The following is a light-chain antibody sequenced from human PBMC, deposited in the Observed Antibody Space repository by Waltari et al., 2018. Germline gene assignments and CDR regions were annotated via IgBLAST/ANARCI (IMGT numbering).Light chain of an antibody. CDR1: GSNIGAGYD. J-gene: IGLJ2*01. V-gene: IGLV1-40*01. CDR2: VTN. CDR3: QSYDTSLSVV. Sequence: QSVLTQPPSVSGAPGQRVTIPCTGSGSNIGAGYDVHWYRQLPGKAPTLLIYVTNTRPLRVPDLCVCSQSGTSAALAIVRLQADDEADYCCQSYDTSLSVVFGGGTKLTVL.